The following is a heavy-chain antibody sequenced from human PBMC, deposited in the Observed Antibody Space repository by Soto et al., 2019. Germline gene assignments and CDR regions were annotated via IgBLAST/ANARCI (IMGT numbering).Heavy chain of an antibody. V-gene: IGHV3-64*02. CDR3: ARGGYCSSTSCYPSSYYYYGMDV. J-gene: IGHJ6*02. Sequence: EVQLVESGEGLVQPGGSLRLSCAASGFTFSSYAMHWVRQAPGKGLEYVSAISSNGGSTYYADSVKGRFTISRDNSKNTLYLQMGSLRAEDMAVYYCARGGYCSSTSCYPSSYYYYGMDVWGQGTTVTVSS. CDR2: ISSNGGST. D-gene: IGHD2-2*01. CDR1: GFTFSSYA.